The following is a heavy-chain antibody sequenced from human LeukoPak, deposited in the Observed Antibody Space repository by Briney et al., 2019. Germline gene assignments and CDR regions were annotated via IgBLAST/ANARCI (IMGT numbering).Heavy chain of an antibody. CDR3: ARDQTYGSGGYFDSKSPYGMDV. D-gene: IGHD3-10*01. Sequence: SETLSLTCTVSGGSISSYYWSWIRQPAGKGLEWIGRIYTSGSTNYNPSLKSRVTMSVDTSKNQFSLKLSSVTAADTAVYYCARDQTYGSGGYFDSKSPYGMDVWGQGTTVTVSS. V-gene: IGHV4-4*07. CDR1: GGSISSYY. J-gene: IGHJ6*02. CDR2: IYTSGST.